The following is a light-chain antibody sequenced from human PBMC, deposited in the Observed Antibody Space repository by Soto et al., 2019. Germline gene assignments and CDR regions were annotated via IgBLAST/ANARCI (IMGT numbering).Light chain of an antibody. CDR3: AVWDDSLSGVV. CDR2: NDY. J-gene: IGLJ2*01. CDR1: TPNVGSNL. V-gene: IGLV1-47*02. Sequence: QSVLAQPPSASGTPGQRVTISCSGSTPNVGSNLASWYQQLPGSAPKLLIYNDYERPSGVPDRFSGSKSGTSASLGISGLRSEDEADYFCAVWDDSLSGVVFGGGTQLTVL.